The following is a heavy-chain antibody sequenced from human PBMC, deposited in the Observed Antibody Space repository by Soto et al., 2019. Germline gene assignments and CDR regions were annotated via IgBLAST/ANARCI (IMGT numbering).Heavy chain of an antibody. V-gene: IGHV3-NL1*01. CDR3: ARGRGCSGNNCYWYFDV. Sequence: QVQLVESGGGVVQPGRSLRLSCAASGFTFSSYAMHWVRQAPGKGLEWVSVIYSSGSTHYADSVKGRFTISRDNSKNTLYLQMNSLRAEDTAVYSCARGRGCSGNNCYWYFDVWGRGTLVTVSS. CDR1: GFTFSSYA. J-gene: IGHJ2*01. D-gene: IGHD2-15*01. CDR2: IYSSGST.